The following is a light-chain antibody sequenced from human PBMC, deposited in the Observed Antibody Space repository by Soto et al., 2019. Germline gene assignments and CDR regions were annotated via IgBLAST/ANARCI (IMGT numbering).Light chain of an antibody. CDR1: QSISSW. V-gene: IGKV1-5*03. CDR3: QQYNSYSPT. CDR2: KAS. J-gene: IGKJ1*01. Sequence: DIQMTQSPSTLSTSVVERVTITCRASQSISSWLAWYQQKPGKAPKLLIYKASSLESGVPSRFSGSGSGTEFTLTISSLQPDDFATYYCQQYNSYSPTFGQGTKVDIK.